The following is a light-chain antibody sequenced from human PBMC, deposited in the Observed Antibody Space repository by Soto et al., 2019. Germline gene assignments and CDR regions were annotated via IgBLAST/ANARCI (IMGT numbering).Light chain of an antibody. V-gene: IGKV3-20*01. CDR2: GAS. CDR1: QSVSFSY. CDR3: QQYGSSPYT. Sequence: EIVLTQSPGTLSLSPGERATLSCRASQSVSFSYLAWYQQKPGQAPRLLIYGASSRATAIPDRFSGSGSGTDFTLTIRRLEPEDFAMYYCQQYGSSPYTFGQGTKLEIK. J-gene: IGKJ2*01.